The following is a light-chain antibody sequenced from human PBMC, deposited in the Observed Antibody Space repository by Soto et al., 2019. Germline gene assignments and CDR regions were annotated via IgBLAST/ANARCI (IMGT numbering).Light chain of an antibody. V-gene: IGKV3-20*01. CDR1: ESVASPN. CDR3: QQYGSSPRT. J-gene: IGKJ5*01. Sequence: VLTQSPATLSLSPGEAATLSSRASESVASPNLAWYQQKPGEAPRHLFYSAARRATGVPDRFSGSGSGTAFTLTITRLEPEDFAVYYCQQYGSSPRTFGQGTRLEIK. CDR2: SAA.